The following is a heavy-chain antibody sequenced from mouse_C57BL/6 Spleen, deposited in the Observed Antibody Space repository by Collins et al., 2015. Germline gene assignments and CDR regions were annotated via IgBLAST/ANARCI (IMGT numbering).Heavy chain of an antibody. CDR3: ARENYYFDY. J-gene: IGHJ2*01. CDR2: IRNKANGYTT. CDR1: Y. V-gene: IGHV7-3*02. Sequence: YMSWVRQPPGKALEWLGFIRNKANGYTTEYSASVKGRFTISRDNSQSILYLQMNTLRAEDSATYYCARENYYFDYWGQGTTLTVSS.